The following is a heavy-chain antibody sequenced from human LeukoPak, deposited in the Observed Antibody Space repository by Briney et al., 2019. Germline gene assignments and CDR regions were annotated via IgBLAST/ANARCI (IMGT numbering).Heavy chain of an antibody. CDR1: GYTFTSYG. V-gene: IGHV1-2*04. Sequence: GASVKVSCKASGYTFTSYGISWVRQAPGQGLEWMGWINPNSGGTNYAQKFQGWVTMTRDTSISTAYMELSRLRSDDTAVYYCARGRDRSLNFDYWGQGTLVTVSS. CDR2: INPNSGGT. D-gene: IGHD3-22*01. CDR3: ARGRDRSLNFDY. J-gene: IGHJ4*02.